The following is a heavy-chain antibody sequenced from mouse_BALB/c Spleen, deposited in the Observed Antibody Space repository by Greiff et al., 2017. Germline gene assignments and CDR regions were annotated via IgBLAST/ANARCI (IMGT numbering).Heavy chain of an antibody. CDR3: ARAQLGREACFAY. CDR1: GFTFSDYY. V-gene: IGHV5-4*02. Sequence: EVQLVESGGGLVKPGGSLKLSCAASGFTFSDYYMYWVRQTPEKRLEWVATISDGGSYTYYPDSVKGRFTIYRDNAKNNLYLQMSSLKSEDTAMYYCARAQLGREACFAYWGQGTLVTVSA. D-gene: IGHD4-1*02. J-gene: IGHJ3*01. CDR2: ISDGGSYT.